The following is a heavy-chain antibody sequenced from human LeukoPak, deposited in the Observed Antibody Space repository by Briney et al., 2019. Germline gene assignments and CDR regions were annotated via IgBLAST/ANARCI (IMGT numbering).Heavy chain of an antibody. CDR3: ARGRGSGSRWGGAFDI. D-gene: IGHD3-10*01. CDR2: ISSSSSYT. J-gene: IGHJ3*02. CDR1: GLTFSDYY. V-gene: IGHV3-11*05. Sequence: PGGSLRHSCAASGLTFSDYYMSWIRQAPGKGLEWVSYISSSSSYTNYAGSVEGRFTISRDNAKNSLYLQMNSLRAEDTAVYYCARGRGSGSRWGGAFDIWGHGTMVTVSS.